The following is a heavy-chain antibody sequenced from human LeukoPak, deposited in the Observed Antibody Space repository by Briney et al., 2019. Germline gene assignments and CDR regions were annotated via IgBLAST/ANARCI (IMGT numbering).Heavy chain of an antibody. CDR2: IYYSGST. CDR1: GGSISGTRYY. J-gene: IGHJ3*02. CDR3: ARDSVTNLEPGWGAFDI. Sequence: SETLSLTCTVSGGSISGTRYYWGWIRQPPGKGLEWIGSIYYSGSTNYNPSLKSRVTISVDTSKNQFSLKLSSVTAADTAVYYCARDSVTNLEPGWGAFDIWGQGTMVTVSS. D-gene: IGHD3-16*01. V-gene: IGHV4-39*07.